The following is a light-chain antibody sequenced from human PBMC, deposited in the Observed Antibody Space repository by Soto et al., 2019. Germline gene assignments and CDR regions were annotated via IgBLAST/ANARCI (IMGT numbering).Light chain of an antibody. V-gene: IGKV3-20*01. CDR2: SAF. CDR1: QRVSSNY. Sequence: EIVLTQSPGTLSLSPGERGTLSCRASQRVSSNYLAWYQQKPGQAPRLLIFSAFSRATGIPDRFSGSESGTDFTLNISRLEPEDFAVYYCQYYGSAPWTFGEGTKVKIK. J-gene: IGKJ1*01. CDR3: QYYGSAPWT.